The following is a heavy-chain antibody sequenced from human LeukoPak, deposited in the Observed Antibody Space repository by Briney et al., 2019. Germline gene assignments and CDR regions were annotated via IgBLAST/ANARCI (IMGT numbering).Heavy chain of an antibody. CDR1: GFIVSSNY. D-gene: IGHD2-2*01. CDR2: IYSGGST. J-gene: IGHJ4*02. V-gene: IGHV3-53*01. CDR3: ARASGSTSEFDY. Sequence: GGSLRLSCAASGFIVSSNYMSWVRQAPGKGLEWVSVIYSGGSTYYADSVKGRFTISRDNSKNTLYLQMNSLRAEDTAVYYCARASGSTSEFDYWGQGTVVTVSS.